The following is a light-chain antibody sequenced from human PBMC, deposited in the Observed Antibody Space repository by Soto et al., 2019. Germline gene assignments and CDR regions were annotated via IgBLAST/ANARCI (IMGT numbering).Light chain of an antibody. J-gene: IGKJ2*01. CDR1: QSLLNTNAYYY. Sequence: DIVMTQSPLSLPVTPGEPASISCRSSQSLLNTNAYYYLDWYLQRPGQSPQLLIYLASTRASGVPDRFSRSGSGTDYTLKISRVEAEDVGVYYCMQSLQTPYTFGQGTKLEIK. CDR2: LAS. CDR3: MQSLQTPYT. V-gene: IGKV2-28*01.